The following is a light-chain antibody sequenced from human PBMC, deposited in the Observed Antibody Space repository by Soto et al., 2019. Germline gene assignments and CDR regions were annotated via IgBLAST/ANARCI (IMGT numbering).Light chain of an antibody. J-gene: IGKJ3*01. CDR3: QQSYSTPF. CDR1: QSISRS. V-gene: IGKV1-39*01. CDR2: AAS. Sequence: DIQMTQSPSSLSASVGDRVTISCRASQSISRSLNWYQQKPGKAPNLLIYAASGLQSGVPSRFSGSGSGTDFTLTISSLQPEDVATYYCQQSYSTPFFGPGTRVDLK.